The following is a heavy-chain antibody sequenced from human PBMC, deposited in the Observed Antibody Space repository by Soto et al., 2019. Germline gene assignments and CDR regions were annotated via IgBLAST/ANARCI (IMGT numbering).Heavy chain of an antibody. CDR3: ARGFLGVELMTTVTRRGYYMDV. CDR1: GGSFSGYY. J-gene: IGHJ6*03. CDR2: INHSGST. V-gene: IGHV4-34*01. D-gene: IGHD4-17*01. Sequence: PSETLSLTCTVSGGSFSGYYWSWIRQPPGKGLEWIGEINHSGSTNYNPSLKSRVTISVDTSKNQFSLKLSSVTAADTAVYYCARGFLGVELMTTVTRRGYYMDVWGKGTTVTVSS.